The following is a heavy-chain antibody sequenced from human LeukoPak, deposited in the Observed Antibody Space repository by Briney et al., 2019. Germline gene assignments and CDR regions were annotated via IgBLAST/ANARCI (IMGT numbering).Heavy chain of an antibody. CDR2: INPNSGGT. D-gene: IGHD6-13*01. Sequence: ASVKVSCKASGYTFTGYYMHWVRQAPGQGLEWMGWINPNSGGTKYAQKFQGRVTMTRDTSISTAYMELSRLRSDDTAVYYCARDLTAVGHFDYWGQGTLVTVSS. V-gene: IGHV1-2*02. CDR3: ARDLTAVGHFDY. CDR1: GYTFTGYY. J-gene: IGHJ4*02.